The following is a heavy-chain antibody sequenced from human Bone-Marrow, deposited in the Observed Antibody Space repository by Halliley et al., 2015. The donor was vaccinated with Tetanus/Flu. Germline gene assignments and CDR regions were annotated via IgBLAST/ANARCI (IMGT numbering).Heavy chain of an antibody. CDR2: ISYSGST. CDR3: VTGAGWLPDY. J-gene: IGHJ4*02. Sequence: TLSLTCTVSGGSMSGYYLNWIRQPPGKGLEWLGLISYSGSTNYNPSLKSRVTISVDTSNNQFSLKLSSVTAADTALYYCVTGAGWLPDYWGQGTPVTVSS. D-gene: IGHD5-12*01. CDR1: GGSMSGYY. V-gene: IGHV4-59*01.